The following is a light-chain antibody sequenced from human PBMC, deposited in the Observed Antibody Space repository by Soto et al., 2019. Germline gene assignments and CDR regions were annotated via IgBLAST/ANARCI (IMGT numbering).Light chain of an antibody. J-gene: IGLJ2*01. V-gene: IGLV2-11*01. CDR2: NVS. Sequence: SCTGTSSDVVGNNYVSCYQQHPGKAPKLMIYNVSKRPSGIPDHFSGSKTGNPPSLIISGFQAEDEADYYCFSYAGSYTFVFGGVTKLTVL. CDR3: FSYAGSYTFV. CDR1: SSDVVGNNY.